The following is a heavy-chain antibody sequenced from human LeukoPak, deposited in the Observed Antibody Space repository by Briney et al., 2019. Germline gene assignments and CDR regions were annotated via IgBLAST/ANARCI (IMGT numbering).Heavy chain of an antibody. V-gene: IGHV1-69*13. D-gene: IGHD2/OR15-2a*01. CDR1: GYTFTSYA. CDR3: ARGSEYSQSDY. J-gene: IGHJ4*02. Sequence: SVKVSCKASGYTFTSYAMNWVRQAPGQGLEWMGGIIPIFGTANYAQKFQGRVTITADESTSTAYMELSSLRSEDTAVYYCARGSEYSQSDYWGQGTLVTVSS. CDR2: IIPIFGTA.